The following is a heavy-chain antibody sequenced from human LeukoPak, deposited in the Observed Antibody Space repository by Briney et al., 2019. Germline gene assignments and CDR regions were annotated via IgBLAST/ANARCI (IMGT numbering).Heavy chain of an antibody. D-gene: IGHD3-22*01. CDR2: INHSGST. Sequence: KSSETLSLTCAVYGGSFSGYYWSWIRQPPGKGLEWIGEINHSGSTNYNPSLKSRVTISVDTSKNQFSLKLSSVTAADTAVYYCARGRLPGEYYYDSSGTPAYYFDYWGQGTLVTVSS. J-gene: IGHJ4*02. CDR3: ARGRLPGEYYYDSSGTPAYYFDY. V-gene: IGHV4-34*01. CDR1: GGSFSGYY.